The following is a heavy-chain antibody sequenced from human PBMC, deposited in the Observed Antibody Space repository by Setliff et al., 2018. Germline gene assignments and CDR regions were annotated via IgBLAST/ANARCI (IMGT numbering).Heavy chain of an antibody. CDR3: ATVYAYSSGFDY. CDR2: ISSSSHTI. V-gene: IGHV3-48*01. CDR1: GFTFSGYS. Sequence: GGSLSLSCEASGFTFSGYSMNWERQAPGKGREWVSYISSSSHTISYADSVKGRFTISRDNAKNSLYLQMNSLRAEDTAVYYCATVYAYSSGFDYWGQGTPVTVSS. D-gene: IGHD5-12*01. J-gene: IGHJ4*02.